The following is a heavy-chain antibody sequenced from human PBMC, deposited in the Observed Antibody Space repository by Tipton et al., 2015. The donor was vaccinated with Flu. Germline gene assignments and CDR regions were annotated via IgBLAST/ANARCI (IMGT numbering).Heavy chain of an antibody. CDR3: VRDYGDFNWFDP. J-gene: IGHJ5*02. V-gene: IGHV4-39*01. CDR1: GGSISSSTNY. D-gene: IGHD4-17*01. CDR2: IFSSGRT. Sequence: TLSLTCTVSGGSISSSTNYWGWIRQPPGKGLEWIGYIFSSGRTSYNLPLQSRVTISIDTSQNQFSLKLTSVSAADTAIYYCVRDYGDFNWFDPWGQGTLVTVSS.